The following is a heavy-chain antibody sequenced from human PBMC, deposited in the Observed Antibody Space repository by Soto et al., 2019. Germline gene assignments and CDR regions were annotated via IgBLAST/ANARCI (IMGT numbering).Heavy chain of an antibody. V-gene: IGHV1-69*06. J-gene: IGHJ6*02. D-gene: IGHD3-10*01. CDR3: AKDFKISGGHYGSLNYYYGMDV. Sequence: EASVKVSCKASGGTFSSYAISWVRQAPGQGLEWMGGIIPIFGTANYAQKFQGRVTITADKSTSTAYMELSSLRPEDTAVYYCAKDFKISGGHYGSLNYYYGMDVWGQGTTVTVSS. CDR1: GGTFSSYA. CDR2: IIPIFGTA.